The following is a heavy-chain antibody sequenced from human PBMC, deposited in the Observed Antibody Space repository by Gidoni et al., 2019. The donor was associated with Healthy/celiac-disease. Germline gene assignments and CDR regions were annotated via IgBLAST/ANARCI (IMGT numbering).Heavy chain of an antibody. CDR3: ARHPRYSGSYRPSGYYGMDV. V-gene: IGHV4-39*01. Sequence: QLQLQESVPGLVKPSETLSLTCTVSGGSLSSSSYYWGWLRQPPGKGLEWIGSIYYSGSTYYNPSRKSRVTISVDTSKNQFSLKLSSVTAADTAVYYCARHPRYSGSYRPSGYYGMDVWGQGTTVTVSS. J-gene: IGHJ6*02. D-gene: IGHD1-26*01. CDR1: GGSLSSSSYY. CDR2: IYYSGST.